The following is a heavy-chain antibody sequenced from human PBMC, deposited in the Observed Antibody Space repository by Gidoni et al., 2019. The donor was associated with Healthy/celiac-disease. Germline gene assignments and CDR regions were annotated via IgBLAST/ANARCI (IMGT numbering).Heavy chain of an antibody. CDR1: GYTFTSYD. CDR2: MNPNSGNT. D-gene: IGHD3-22*01. Sequence: QVQLVQSGAEVKKPGASVKVSCKASGYTFTSYDINWGRQATGQGLEWMGWMNPNSGNTGYAQKFQVRVTMTRNTSISTAYMELSSLRSEDTAVYYCASSYYDSSGYFDSVGDAFDIWGQGTMVTVSS. CDR3: ASSYYDSSGYFDSVGDAFDI. V-gene: IGHV1-8*01. J-gene: IGHJ3*02.